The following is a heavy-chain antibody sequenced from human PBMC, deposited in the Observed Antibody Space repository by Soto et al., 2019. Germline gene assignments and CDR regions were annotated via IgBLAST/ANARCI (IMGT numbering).Heavy chain of an antibody. CDR2: ISNDGRNK. V-gene: IGHV3-30-3*01. CDR1: QFTFSSFT. CDR3: ARGGYYTFWNGSIGTY. Sequence: QLPLVESGGGVVQPGKSLRVSCAASQFTFSSFTMHWVRQAPGKGLEWVAVISNDGRNKFYAASVKGRFTISRDNSKNTLFLQMNSLTAEDTAVYYCARGGYYTFWNGSIGTYWGQGTLVTVSS. D-gene: IGHD3-3*01. J-gene: IGHJ4*02.